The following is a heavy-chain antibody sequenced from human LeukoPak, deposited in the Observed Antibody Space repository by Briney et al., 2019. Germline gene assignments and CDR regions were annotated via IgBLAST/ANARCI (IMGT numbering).Heavy chain of an antibody. V-gene: IGHV3-53*01. CDR2: IYSGGST. CDR1: GFTAGSTS. J-gene: IGHJ6*03. Sequence: PGGSLRLSWAAPGFTAGSTSMSWVRQVQGRGLEWVSVIYSGGSTYYADSVKGRFTISRDNSKNTLYLQMNSLRAEDTAVYYCAKNYDSFMDVWGKGTTVTVSS. CDR3: AKNYDSFMDV. D-gene: IGHD3-22*01.